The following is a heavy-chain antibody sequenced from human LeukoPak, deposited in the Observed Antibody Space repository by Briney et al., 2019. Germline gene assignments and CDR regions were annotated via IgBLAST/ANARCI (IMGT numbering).Heavy chain of an antibody. D-gene: IGHD2-21*01. Sequence: ASVKVSCKASGGTFISYAISWVRQAPRQGLEWMGGIIPIFGTANYAQKFQGRVTITTDESTSTAYMELSSLRSEDTAVYYCARDIIRVGGYWGCWFDPWGQGTLVTVSS. CDR3: ARDIIRVGGYWGCWFDP. CDR1: GGTFISYA. J-gene: IGHJ5*02. CDR2: IIPIFGTA. V-gene: IGHV1-69*05.